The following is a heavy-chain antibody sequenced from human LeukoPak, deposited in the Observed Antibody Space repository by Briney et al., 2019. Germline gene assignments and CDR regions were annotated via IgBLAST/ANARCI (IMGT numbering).Heavy chain of an antibody. CDR1: GFTVSSNY. CDR3: ARAPAGVGGYHSDY. CDR2: IYSGGST. D-gene: IGHD5-12*01. V-gene: IGHV3-66*01. Sequence: PGGSLRLSCAASGFTVSSNYMSWVRQAPGKGLEWVSVIYSGGSTYYADSVKGRFTISRDNSKNTLYLQMNSLRAEDTAVYYCARAPAGVGGYHSDYWGQGTLVTVSS. J-gene: IGHJ4*02.